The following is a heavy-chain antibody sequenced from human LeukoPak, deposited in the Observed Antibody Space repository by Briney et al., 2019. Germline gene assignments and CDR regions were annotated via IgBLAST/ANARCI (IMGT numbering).Heavy chain of an antibody. CDR1: GYTFTYYV. CDR2: INAYNGIT. Sequence: ASVKVSCKTSGYTFTYYVISWVRQAPGQGLEWMGWINAYNGITIDAQKFQGRVTMTTDTSTSTAYMELRSLRSDDTAVYYCARGEKPYDYWGQGTLVSVSS. V-gene: IGHV1-18*01. J-gene: IGHJ4*02. CDR3: ARGEKPYDY. D-gene: IGHD1-26*01.